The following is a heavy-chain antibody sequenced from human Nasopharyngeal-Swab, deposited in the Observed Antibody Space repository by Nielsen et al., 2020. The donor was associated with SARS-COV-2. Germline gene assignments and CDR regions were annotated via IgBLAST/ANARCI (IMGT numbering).Heavy chain of an antibody. CDR2: ISYDGSNK. CDR1: GFTFSSYA. J-gene: IGHJ4*02. Sequence: GESLKTPCAASGFTFSSYAMHWVRQAPGKGLEWVAVISYDGSNKYYADSVKGRFTISRDNSKNTLYLQMNSLRAEDTALYYCVKSAASSGSPRDYWGQGTLVTVSS. CDR3: VKSAASSGSPRDY. V-gene: IGHV3-30-3*01. D-gene: IGHD5-12*01.